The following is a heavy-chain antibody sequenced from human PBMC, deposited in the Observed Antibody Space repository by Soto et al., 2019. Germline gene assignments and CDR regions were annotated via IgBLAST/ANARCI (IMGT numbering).Heavy chain of an antibody. CDR1: GFTFSSYE. CDR3: ARDRLVPAAIRGKRGGMDV. CDR2: ISSSGSTI. J-gene: IGHJ6*02. V-gene: IGHV3-48*03. D-gene: IGHD2-2*02. Sequence: EVQLVESGGGLVQPGGSLRLSCAASGFTFSSYEMNWVRQAPGKGLEWVSYISSSGSTIYYADSVKGRFTISRDNAKNSLYLQMNSLRAEDTAVYYCARDRLVPAAIRGKRGGMDVWGQGTTVTVSS.